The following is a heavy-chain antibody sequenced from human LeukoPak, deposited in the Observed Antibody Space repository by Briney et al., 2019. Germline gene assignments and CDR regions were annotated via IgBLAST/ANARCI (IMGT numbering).Heavy chain of an antibody. CDR3: ARGSIVGGDWFDP. Sequence: PGESLKISCKASGYRFLTYWIGSVRQMPGKGLEWMGIIYPGDSDTRYSPSFQGQVTISADQAISTAYLQWSSLKASDTAMYYCARGSIVGGDWFDPWGQGTLVTVSS. V-gene: IGHV5-51*01. CDR1: GYRFLTYW. D-gene: IGHD1-26*01. J-gene: IGHJ5*02. CDR2: IYPGDSDT.